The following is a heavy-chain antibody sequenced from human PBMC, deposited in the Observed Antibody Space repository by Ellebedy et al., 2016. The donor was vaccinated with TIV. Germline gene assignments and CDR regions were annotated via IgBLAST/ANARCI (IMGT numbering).Heavy chain of an antibody. D-gene: IGHD4-23*01. CDR3: ARQYPSLRGGAFDI. CDR1: GDSIGTHY. CDR2: ISYSGFT. J-gene: IGHJ3*02. V-gene: IGHV4-59*08. Sequence: GSLRLSCNVSGDSIGTHYWTWIRQPPGKGLEWIGYISYSGFTKYNPSLKSRVSISVDTSKNQLSLKLNSVTAADTAVYYGARQYPSLRGGAFDIWGQGTMVTVSS.